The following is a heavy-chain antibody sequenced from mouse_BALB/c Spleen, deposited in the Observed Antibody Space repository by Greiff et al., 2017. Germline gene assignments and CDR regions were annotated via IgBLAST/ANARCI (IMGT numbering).Heavy chain of an antibody. Sequence: EVKLLESGPGLVKPSQSLSLTCTVTGYSITSDYAWNWIRQFPGNKLEWMGYISYSGSTSYNPSLKSRISITRDTSKNQFFLQLNSVTTEDTATYYCAREDYDYFDYWGQGTTLTVSS. CDR2: ISYSGST. D-gene: IGHD2-4*01. J-gene: IGHJ2*01. CDR1: GYSITSDYA. CDR3: AREDYDYFDY. V-gene: IGHV3-2*02.